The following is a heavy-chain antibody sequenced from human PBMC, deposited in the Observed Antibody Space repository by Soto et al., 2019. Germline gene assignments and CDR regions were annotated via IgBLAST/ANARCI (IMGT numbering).Heavy chain of an antibody. CDR2: IIPILGIA. Sequence: QVQLVQSGAEVKKPGSSVKVSCKASGGTFSSYTISWVRQAPGQGLEWMGRIIPILGIANYAQKFQGRVTITAEKSTSTAYMELSSLRSEDTAVYYCARDYADYYYMDVWGKGTTVTVSS. CDR3: ARDYADYYYMDV. J-gene: IGHJ6*03. CDR1: GGTFSSYT. V-gene: IGHV1-69*08. D-gene: IGHD4-17*01.